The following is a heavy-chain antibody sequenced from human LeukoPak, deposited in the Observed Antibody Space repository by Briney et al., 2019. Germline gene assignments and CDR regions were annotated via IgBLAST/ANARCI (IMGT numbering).Heavy chain of an antibody. V-gene: IGHV3-30*04. J-gene: IGHJ5*02. CDR3: ARDATGDGDLES. Sequence: PGGSLRLSCAASGFTFRSYLMHWVRQAPGKGLEWVAVISYEGSNKYYADSLKGRFTISRDNSKNTLYLQMNSLRSEDTAVYYCARDATGDGDLESWGQGTLANVSP. CDR1: GFTFRSYL. D-gene: IGHD4-17*01. CDR2: ISYEGSNK.